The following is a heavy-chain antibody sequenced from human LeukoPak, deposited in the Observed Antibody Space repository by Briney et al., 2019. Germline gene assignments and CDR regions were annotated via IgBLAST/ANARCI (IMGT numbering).Heavy chain of an antibody. D-gene: IGHD3-9*01. Sequence: SVKVSCKASGGTFSSYAISWVRQAPGQGLEWMGGIIPIFGTANYAQKFQGRVTITADESTSTAYMELSSLRSEDTAVYYCASYDIYPPHRFDPWGQGTLVTVPS. V-gene: IGHV1-69*01. CDR2: IIPIFGTA. J-gene: IGHJ5*02. CDR3: ASYDIYPPHRFDP. CDR1: GGTFSSYA.